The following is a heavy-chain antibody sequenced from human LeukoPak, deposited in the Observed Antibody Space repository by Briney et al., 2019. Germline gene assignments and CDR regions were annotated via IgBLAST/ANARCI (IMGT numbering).Heavy chain of an antibody. CDR2: IKQDGSEK. D-gene: IGHD2-2*01. V-gene: IGHV3-7*01. J-gene: IGHJ6*03. CDR3: AREGYCSSTSCYDYYYYMDV. CDR1: GLTFSRYW. Sequence: GGSLRLSCAASGLTFSRYWMSWVRQAPGKGLEWVANIKQDGSEKYYVDSVKGRFTISRDNAKNSMYLQMNSLRVEDTAVYYCAREGYCSSTSCYDYYYYMDVWGKGTTVTVSS.